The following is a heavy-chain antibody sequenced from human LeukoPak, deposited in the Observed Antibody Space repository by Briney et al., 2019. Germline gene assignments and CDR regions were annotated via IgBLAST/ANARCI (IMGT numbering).Heavy chain of an antibody. CDR3: ARDLDSYFDY. CDR2: IGYDGSNR. Sequence: GGSLRLSCAASGFTVSSNYMSWVRQAPGKGPEWVAVIGYDGSNRYYADSVKGRFTISRDNSKNTLYLQMNSLRAEDTAVYHCARDLDSYFDYWGQGTLVTVSS. J-gene: IGHJ4*02. CDR1: GFTVSSNY. V-gene: IGHV3-33*08.